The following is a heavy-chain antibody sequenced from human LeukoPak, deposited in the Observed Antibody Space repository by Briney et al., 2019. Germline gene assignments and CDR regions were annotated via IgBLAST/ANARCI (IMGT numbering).Heavy chain of an antibody. V-gene: IGHV1-46*01. D-gene: IGHD6-6*01. CDR1: RYTFTSYY. J-gene: IGHJ4*02. CDR3: AREGGAYSSSSVDY. Sequence: ASAKVSYKASRYTFTSYYMHWVRQASGLLLECIAIINPSGGSTRYAQRFQGSVTMTRDTSTSTVYMELSSLRSEDTAVYYCAREGGAYSSSSVDYWGQGTLVTVSS. CDR2: INPSGGST.